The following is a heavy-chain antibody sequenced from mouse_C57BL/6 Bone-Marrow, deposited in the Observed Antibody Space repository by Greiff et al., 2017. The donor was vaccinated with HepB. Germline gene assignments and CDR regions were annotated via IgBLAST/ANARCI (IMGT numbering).Heavy chain of an antibody. CDR2: INPSSGYT. CDR1: GYTFTSYW. D-gene: IGHD1-1*01. Sequence: QVQLQQSGAELAKPGASVKLSCKASGYTFTSYWMHWVKQRPGQGLEWIGYINPSSGYTKYNQKFKDKATFTADKSSSTAYMRLSSLTYEDSAVYYCAREGNYDGSSWYFDVWGTGTTVTVSS. CDR3: AREGNYDGSSWYFDV. V-gene: IGHV1-7*01. J-gene: IGHJ1*03.